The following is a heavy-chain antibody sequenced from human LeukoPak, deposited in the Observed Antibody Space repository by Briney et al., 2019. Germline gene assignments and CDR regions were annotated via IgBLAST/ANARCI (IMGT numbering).Heavy chain of an antibody. CDR2: VHPDNGNT. J-gene: IGHJ5*02. CDR3: ATGLRNDP. D-gene: IGHD1-14*01. Sequence: ASVKVSCKTSGYPFTKWEINWLRQAAGQGLEWLGWVHPDNGNTYYAQRFRGRVTMSRDTSTTPAYMELSGLRSNDTAVYFCATGLRNDPRGQGTLVTVSS. CDR1: GYPFTKWE. V-gene: IGHV1-8*01.